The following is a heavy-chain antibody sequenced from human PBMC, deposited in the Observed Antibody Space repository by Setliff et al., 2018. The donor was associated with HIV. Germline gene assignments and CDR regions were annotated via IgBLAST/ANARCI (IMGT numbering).Heavy chain of an antibody. CDR2: MNTNSGVS. J-gene: IGHJ6*02. D-gene: IGHD3-10*01. CDR1: GHTFTNYD. Sequence: ASVKVSCKPPGHTFTNYDIHWMRRAPGQGLGWMGWMNTNSGVSGYALKFQDRVTMTRDTSITTLYMELSSLTSEDTAVYYCARGKGVGGVIISGGLDVWGQGTTVTVSS. CDR3: ARGKGVGGVIISGGLDV. V-gene: IGHV1-8*01.